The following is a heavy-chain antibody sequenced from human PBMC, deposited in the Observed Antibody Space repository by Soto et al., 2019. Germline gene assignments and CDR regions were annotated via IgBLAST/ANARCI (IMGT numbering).Heavy chain of an antibody. CDR1: GDSVPSNSAA. J-gene: IGHJ4*02. D-gene: IGHD6-19*01. CDR2: TYYRSKWYN. V-gene: IGHV6-1*01. CDR3: ARDLFGIGGWYARVFYFDY. Sequence: SQTLSLTCAISGDSVPSNSAAWNLIRQSPSRGLEWLGRTYYRSKWYNDYAVSVKSRITINPDTSKNQFSLQLNSVTPEDTAVYYCARDLFGIGGWYARVFYFDYWGQGTLVTVSS.